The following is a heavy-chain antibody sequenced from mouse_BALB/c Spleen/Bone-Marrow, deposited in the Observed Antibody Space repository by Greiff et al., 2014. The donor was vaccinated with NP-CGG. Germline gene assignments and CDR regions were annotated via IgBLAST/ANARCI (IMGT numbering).Heavy chain of an antibody. V-gene: IGHV14-3*02. CDR1: GFNIKDTY. Sequence: VQLKESGAELVKPGASVKLSCTASGFNIKDTYMHWVKQRPEQGLEWIGRIVPANGNTKYDPKFQGKATITADTSSNTAYLQLSSLTSEDTAVYYCARYYYGSSYFDYWGQGTTLTVSS. J-gene: IGHJ2*01. CDR2: IVPANGNT. CDR3: ARYYYGSSYFDY. D-gene: IGHD1-1*01.